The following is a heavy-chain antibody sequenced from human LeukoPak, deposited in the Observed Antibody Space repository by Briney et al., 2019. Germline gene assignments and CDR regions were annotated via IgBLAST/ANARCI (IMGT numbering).Heavy chain of an antibody. Sequence: PSETLSLTCAVYGGSFSGYYWSWIRQPPGKGLEWMGEINHSGSTNYNPSLKSRVTISVDTSKNQFSLKLSSVTAADTAVYYCARSSAYSSGYWSWYNWFDPWGQGTLVTVSS. CDR1: GGSFSGYY. CDR2: INHSGST. D-gene: IGHD3-22*01. V-gene: IGHV4-34*01. J-gene: IGHJ5*02. CDR3: ARSSAYSSGYWSWYNWFDP.